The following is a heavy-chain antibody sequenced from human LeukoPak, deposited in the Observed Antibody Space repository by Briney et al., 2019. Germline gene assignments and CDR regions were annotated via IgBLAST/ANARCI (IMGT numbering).Heavy chain of an antibody. Sequence: GGSLRLSCAASGFTFSSRSMNWVRQAPGKGLEWVSSISPSGNYIYYADSLEGRFTISRDNAKNSLYLQMNSLRAEDTAVYYCARDLSSSTSCYSYWGQGTLVTVSS. CDR3: ARDLSSSTSCYSY. D-gene: IGHD2-2*01. CDR1: GFTFSSRS. CDR2: ISPSGNYI. V-gene: IGHV3-21*01. J-gene: IGHJ4*02.